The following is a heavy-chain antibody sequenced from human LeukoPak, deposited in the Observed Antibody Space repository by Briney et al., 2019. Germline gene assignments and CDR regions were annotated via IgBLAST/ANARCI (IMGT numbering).Heavy chain of an antibody. CDR1: GFTLSSHG. J-gene: IGHJ4*02. D-gene: IGHD2-15*01. CDR3: ARDGVGGLVGNDF. Sequence: PGGSLRLSCAASGFTLSSHGMHWVRQAPGKGLEWVAVISSDGSNKYFADYVKGRFTISRDNSKNTLDLQMNSLRAEDTAVYYCARDGVGGLVGNDFWGQGILVTVSS. CDR2: ISSDGSNK. V-gene: IGHV3-30*03.